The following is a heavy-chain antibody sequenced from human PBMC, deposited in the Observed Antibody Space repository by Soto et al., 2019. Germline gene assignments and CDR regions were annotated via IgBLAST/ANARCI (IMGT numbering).Heavy chain of an antibody. Sequence: SVKVSCKASGGTFSSYAISWVRQAPGQGLEWMGGIIPIFGTANYAQKFQGRVTITADKSTSTAYMELSSLRSEDTAVYYRATSTYYYGSGSSLGAFDVWGQGTMVTVSS. V-gene: IGHV1-69*06. CDR1: GGTFSSYA. J-gene: IGHJ3*01. D-gene: IGHD3-10*01. CDR2: IIPIFGTA. CDR3: ATSTYYYGSGSSLGAFDV.